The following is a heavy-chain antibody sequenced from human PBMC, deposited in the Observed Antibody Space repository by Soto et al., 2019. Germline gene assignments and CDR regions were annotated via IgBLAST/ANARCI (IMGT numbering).Heavy chain of an antibody. V-gene: IGHV3-73*01. CDR2: IRSKANSYAT. J-gene: IGHJ4*02. D-gene: IGHD2-21*02. CDR1: GFTFSGSA. Sequence: EVQLVESGGGLVQPGGSLKLSCAASGFTFSGSAMHWVRQASGKGLEWVGRIRSKANSYATAYAASVKGRFTISRDDSKNTAYRTMNSLKTEDTAVYYCTRQGGAYGGGDCYQDYWGQGTLVTVSS. CDR3: TRQGGAYGGGDCYQDY.